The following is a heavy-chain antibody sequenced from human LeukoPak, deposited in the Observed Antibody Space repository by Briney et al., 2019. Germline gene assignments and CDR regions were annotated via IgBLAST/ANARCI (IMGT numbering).Heavy chain of an antibody. V-gene: IGHV3-21*06. CDR2: ISIGSSPYT. D-gene: IGHD3-10*01. J-gene: IGHJ4*02. CDR3: ASYTLWYGDS. CDR1: GSSISKSS. Sequence: GGSLRLSCAASGSSISKSSIRCFRQAPEKGLEWVSTISIGSSPYTYYADSLKGRFTISRDNAKNSLCLQMNSLRPEGTAVYYCASYTLWYGDSWGQGTLVTVSS.